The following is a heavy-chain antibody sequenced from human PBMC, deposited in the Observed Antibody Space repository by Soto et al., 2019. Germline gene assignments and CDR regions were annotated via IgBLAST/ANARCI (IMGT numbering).Heavy chain of an antibody. J-gene: IGHJ6*02. CDR3: ATVVPATITTFYGIDV. D-gene: IGHD4-4*01. CDR1: GGSVSSGNYY. CDR2: IYYSGST. Sequence: QVQLQESGPGLVKHSETLSLTCTVSGGSVSSGNYYWSWIRQPPGKALEWIGYIYYSGSTNYNPSRKTRVTISVDTSTNQFSLKLSSVTASDTAVYYCATVVPATITTFYGIDVWGRGTTVTVSS. V-gene: IGHV4-61*01.